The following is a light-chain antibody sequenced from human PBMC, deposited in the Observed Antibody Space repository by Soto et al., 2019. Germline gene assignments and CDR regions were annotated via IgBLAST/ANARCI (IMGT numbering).Light chain of an antibody. Sequence: DIQMTQSPSSLSASVGDRITITCRASENIARHLNWYQQKPGKAPNLLIYAASNLQNGVPLRFXGSGSGTDFTLTISNLQPEDFATYYCQQSYSTLSITFGQGTRLEIK. CDR3: QQSYSTLSIT. J-gene: IGKJ5*01. CDR2: AAS. CDR1: ENIARH. V-gene: IGKV1-39*01.